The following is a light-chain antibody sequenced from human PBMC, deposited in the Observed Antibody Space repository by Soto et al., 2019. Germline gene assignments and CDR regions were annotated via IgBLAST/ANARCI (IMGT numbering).Light chain of an antibody. CDR1: QSVGSS. Sequence: EIMLTQSPATLSLSPGGRATLSCRASQSVGSSLAWYQQKIGQAPRLLIYDAFNRATGVPARFSGRGFGTYFTLTISSLEPEDFAVYYCQQRSIWPNTFGQGTKLDIK. CDR3: QQRSIWPNT. CDR2: DAF. J-gene: IGKJ2*01. V-gene: IGKV3-11*01.